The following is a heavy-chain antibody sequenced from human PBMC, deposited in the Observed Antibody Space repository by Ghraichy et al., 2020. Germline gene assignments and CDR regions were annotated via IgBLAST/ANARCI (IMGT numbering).Heavy chain of an antibody. Sequence: GGSLRLSCAASGFTFSSYSMNWVRQAPGKGLEWVSSISSSSSYIYYADSVKGRFTISRDNAKNSLYLQMNSLRAEDTAVYYCAREGRKFLEWLLRYYYYGMDVWGQGTTVTVSS. J-gene: IGHJ6*02. CDR2: ISSSSSYI. D-gene: IGHD3-3*01. CDR3: AREGRKFLEWLLRYYYYGMDV. V-gene: IGHV3-21*01. CDR1: GFTFSSYS.